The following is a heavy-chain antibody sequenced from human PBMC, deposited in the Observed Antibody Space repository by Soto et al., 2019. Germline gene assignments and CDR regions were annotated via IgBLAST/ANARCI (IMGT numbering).Heavy chain of an antibody. D-gene: IGHD5-12*01. CDR1: GETIRNYD. Sequence: PSETLSLTCTVSGETIRNYDWGGIRQPPGKGLEWIGSFYYGGSTNYNPSLKSRVTISVDTSKNQFSLKLSSVTAADTALYYCAKDHDEDFGYDLDYFNSWGQGTQVTVSS. CDR2: FYYGGST. J-gene: IGHJ4*02. CDR3: AKDHDEDFGYDLDYFNS. V-gene: IGHV4-59*12.